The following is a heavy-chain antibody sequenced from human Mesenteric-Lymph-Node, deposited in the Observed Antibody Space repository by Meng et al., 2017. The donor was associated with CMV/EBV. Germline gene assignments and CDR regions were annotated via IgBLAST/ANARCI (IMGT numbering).Heavy chain of an antibody. CDR3: ARESEWLFLDY. V-gene: IGHV1-2*06. CDR2: INPDSGGT. CDR1: YSMSNTFG. Sequence: CKASYSMSNTFGITWVRQAPGQGLEWMGRINPDSGGTNSAHNFQGRITMTTDTSITTAYMELSRLRFDDTAVYYCARESEWLFLDYWGQGVLVTVSS. D-gene: IGHD3-3*01. J-gene: IGHJ4*02.